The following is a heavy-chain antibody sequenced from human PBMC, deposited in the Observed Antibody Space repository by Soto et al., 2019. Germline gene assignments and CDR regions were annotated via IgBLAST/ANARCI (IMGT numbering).Heavy chain of an antibody. CDR3: AREIAAAGTDYFDY. CDR1: GGSISSGGYY. Sequence: SETLSLTCTVSGGSISSGGYYWSWIRQHPGKGLEWIGYIYYSGSTYYNPSLKSRVTISVDTSKNQFSLKLSSVTAADTAVYYCAREIAAAGTDYFDYGGQGTLVTVSS. D-gene: IGHD6-13*01. J-gene: IGHJ4*02. V-gene: IGHV4-31*03. CDR2: IYYSGST.